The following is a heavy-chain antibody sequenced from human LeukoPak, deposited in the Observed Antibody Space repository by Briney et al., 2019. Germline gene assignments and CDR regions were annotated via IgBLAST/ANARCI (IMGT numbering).Heavy chain of an antibody. V-gene: IGHV3-23*01. CDR2: ISDSGTHI. D-gene: IGHD5-24*01. CDR3: AKDRDGYNPDY. J-gene: IGHJ4*02. Sequence: GGSLRLSCAGSGFTFSTYSIHWVRQAPGEGLEWVSSISDSGTHIYYADSVKGRFTISRDNSKNTVYLQMNSLRAEDTAVYYCAKDRDGYNPDYWGQGTLVSVSS. CDR1: GFTFSTYS.